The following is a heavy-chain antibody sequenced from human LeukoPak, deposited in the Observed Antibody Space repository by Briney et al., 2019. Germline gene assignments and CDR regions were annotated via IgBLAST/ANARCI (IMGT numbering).Heavy chain of an antibody. V-gene: IGHV3-66*01. Sequence: GGSLRLSCAASGFTVSSNYMSWVRQAPGKGLEWVSVIYSGDSTYYADPVKGRFTISRDNSKNTLYLQMNSLRAEDTAVYYCARGMVTAMGNYFDYWGQGTLVTVSS. CDR3: ARGMVTAMGNYFDY. CDR1: GFTVSSNY. J-gene: IGHJ4*02. D-gene: IGHD5-18*01. CDR2: IYSGDST.